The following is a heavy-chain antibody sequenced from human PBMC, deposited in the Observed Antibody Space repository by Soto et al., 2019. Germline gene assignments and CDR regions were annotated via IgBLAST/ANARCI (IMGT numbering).Heavy chain of an antibody. CDR3: ARDPSTTGYYGLDV. J-gene: IGHJ6*02. V-gene: IGHV3-53*01. CDR2: IYSGGVT. CDR1: GFTVKNYQ. Sequence: GGSLRLSCAASGFTVKNYQMNWVRQAPGKGLEWVSVIYSGGVTYYPDSVKGRFTIIRDTSRNTVHLQMNSLRADDTAIYYCARDPSTTGYYGLDVWGQGTTVTVSS.